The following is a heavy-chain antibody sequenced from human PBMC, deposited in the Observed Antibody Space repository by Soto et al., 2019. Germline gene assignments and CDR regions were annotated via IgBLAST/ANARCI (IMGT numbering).Heavy chain of an antibody. CDR2: ISHDGSEK. CDR1: GVIFSTYG. Sequence: QVQLVESGGGVVQPGRSLRLSCAASGVIFSTYGMHWVRQAPGKGLEWVAVISHDGSEKYYADSVKGRFTISRDNSKNTLDLQMNSLRDEDTAVYFCAKGSQEKVSLYFAMDVWGHGTTVAVSS. D-gene: IGHD3-10*01. CDR3: AKGSQEKVSLYFAMDV. V-gene: IGHV3-30*18. J-gene: IGHJ6*02.